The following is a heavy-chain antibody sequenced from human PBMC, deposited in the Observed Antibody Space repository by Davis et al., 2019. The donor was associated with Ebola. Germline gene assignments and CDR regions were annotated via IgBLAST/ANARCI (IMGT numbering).Heavy chain of an antibody. J-gene: IGHJ4*02. CDR2: ISGGSDNK. D-gene: IGHD3-10*01. V-gene: IGHV3-23*01. Sequence: GESLKISCAASGFTFTDYAMSWVRQAPGKGLEWVSRISGGSDNKDYADSVKGRFTISRDNSKNTLILQMNSLRAEDTAIYYCAKEELKVFDYWGQGTLVTVSS. CDR1: GFTFTDYA. CDR3: AKEELKVFDY.